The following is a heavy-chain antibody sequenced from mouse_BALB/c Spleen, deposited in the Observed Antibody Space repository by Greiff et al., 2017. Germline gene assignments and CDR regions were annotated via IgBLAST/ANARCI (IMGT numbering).Heavy chain of an antibody. V-gene: IGHV2-2*02. D-gene: IGHD1-1*01. CDR3: AREVLRSFDY. J-gene: IGHJ2*01. CDR2: IWSGGST. CDR1: GFSLTSYG. Sequence: QVQLKESGPGLVQPSQSLSITCTVSGFSLTSYGVHWVRQSPGKGLEWLGVIWSGGSTDYNAAFISRLSISKDNSKSQVFFKRNSLQANDTAIYYCAREVLRSFDYWGQGTTLTVSS.